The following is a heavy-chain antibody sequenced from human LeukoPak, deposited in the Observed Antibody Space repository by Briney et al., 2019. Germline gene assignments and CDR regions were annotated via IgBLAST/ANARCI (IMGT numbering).Heavy chain of an antibody. V-gene: IGHV3-23*01. CDR2: ISDRGDNK. CDR3: AKSSRYGTGWYGRIDY. J-gene: IGHJ4*02. D-gene: IGHD6-19*01. CDR1: GFTFSSHA. Sequence: PGGSLRLSCAASGFTFSSHAMSWARQAPGKGLEWVSAISDRGDNKQYTDSVKGRLTISRDNSKNTLYLQMNSLRADDTAVYYCAKSSRYGTGWYGRIDYWGQGTLVTVS.